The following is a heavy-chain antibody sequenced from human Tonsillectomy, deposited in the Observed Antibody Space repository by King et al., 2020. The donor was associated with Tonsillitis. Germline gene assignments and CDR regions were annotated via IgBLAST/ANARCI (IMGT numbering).Heavy chain of an antibody. CDR3: ARRSQYCSSTSCYWA. J-gene: IGHJ5*02. D-gene: IGHD2-2*01. CDR1: GYSFTNYW. Sequence: VQLVESGAEVKKPGESLKISCKGSGYSFTNYWIGWVRQMPGKGLEWMGIIYPGDSDTRYSPSFQGQVTISADKSISTAYLQWSSLKASDTAMYDCARRSQYCSSTSCYWAWGQGTLVTVSS. CDR2: IYPGDSDT. V-gene: IGHV5-51*01.